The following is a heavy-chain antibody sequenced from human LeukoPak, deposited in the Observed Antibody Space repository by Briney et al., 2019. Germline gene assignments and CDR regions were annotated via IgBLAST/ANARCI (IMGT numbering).Heavy chain of an antibody. V-gene: IGHV4-34*01. J-gene: IGHJ6*03. CDR3: ARRRLCSSTNCYPLYYYYYMDV. CDR1: GGSFSGYY. CDR2: INHSGST. Sequence: PSETLSLTCAVYGGSFSGYYWSWIRQPPGKGLEWIGEINHSGSTNYNPSLKSRVTISVDTSKNQFSLKLSSVTAADTAVYYCARRRLCSSTNCYPLYYYYYMDVWGKGTTVTVS. D-gene: IGHD2-2*01.